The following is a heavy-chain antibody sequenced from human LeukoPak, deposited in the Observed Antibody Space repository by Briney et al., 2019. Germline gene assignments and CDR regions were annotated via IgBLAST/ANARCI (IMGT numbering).Heavy chain of an antibody. CDR1: GLTVSSNY. CDR2: IYSGGST. Sequence: GGSLRLSCAASGLTVSSNYMGWVRQAPGKGLEWVSVIYSGGSTYYVDSVKGRFTISRDNAKNSLYLQMNSLRAEDTAVYYCARVGNLYFYYYMDVWGKGTTVTVSS. D-gene: IGHD1-7*01. J-gene: IGHJ6*03. CDR3: ARVGNLYFYYYMDV. V-gene: IGHV3-53*01.